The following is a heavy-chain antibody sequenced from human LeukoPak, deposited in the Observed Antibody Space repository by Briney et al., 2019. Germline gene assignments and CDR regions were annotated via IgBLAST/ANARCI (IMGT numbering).Heavy chain of an antibody. Sequence: GGSLRLSCAASGFTFSSYGMSWVRQAPGKGLEWVSAISGSGGSTYYADSVKGRFTISRDNSKNTLDLQMNSLRAEDTAVYYCAKDDAWVRYQDWGQGTLVTVSS. J-gene: IGHJ4*02. V-gene: IGHV3-23*01. CDR2: ISGSGGST. D-gene: IGHD5-12*01. CDR1: GFTFSSYG. CDR3: AKDDAWVRYQD.